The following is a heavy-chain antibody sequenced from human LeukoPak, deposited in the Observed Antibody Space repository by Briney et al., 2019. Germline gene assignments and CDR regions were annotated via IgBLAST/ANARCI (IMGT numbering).Heavy chain of an antibody. CDR1: GDSVSSNSVA. CDR3: ATVRFGQYVNWFAP. D-gene: IGHD3-10*01. Sequence: SQTLSLTCAISGDSVSSNSVAWNWIRQSPSRGLEWLGRTYYRSKWYNDYAVSVKSRITINPDTSTNQFSLQLNSVTHEDTAVYYCATVRFGQYVNWFAPWGQGTLVTVPS. CDR2: TYYRSKWYN. V-gene: IGHV6-1*01. J-gene: IGHJ5*02.